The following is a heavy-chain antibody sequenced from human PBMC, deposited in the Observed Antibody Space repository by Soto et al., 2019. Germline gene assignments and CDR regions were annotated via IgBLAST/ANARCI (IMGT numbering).Heavy chain of an antibody. CDR1: VASIRRYY. CDR2: VYTSDYT. V-gene: IGHV4-59*03. Sequence: XETLSLTCSVSVASIRRYYWHCIRHPPGKGLEWIGYVYTSDYTRYSSSLKSRVTISVDTSKSQFYLRLNSVTAADTAVYYCATSAGHSGDFFHYNGIYVRRQGTTVTVCS. D-gene: IGHD3-10*01. J-gene: IGHJ6*02. CDR3: ATSAGHSGDFFHYNGIYV.